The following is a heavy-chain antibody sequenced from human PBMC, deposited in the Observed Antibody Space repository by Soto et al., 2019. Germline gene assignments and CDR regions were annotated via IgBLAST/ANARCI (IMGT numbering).Heavy chain of an antibody. J-gene: IGHJ5*02. CDR1: GGTFSTYT. CDR3: AGDPDSHYNDSHASSYP. Sequence: QVQLVQSGAEVKKPGSSVKVSCKASGGTFSTYTITWVRQAPGQGLEWMGRIIPIISILNYAQKFQGRVTITADKFTGTAYMELTRLRSDDTAVYYCAGDPDSHYNDSHASSYPWGQGTLVTVSS. D-gene: IGHD3-22*01. CDR2: IIPIISIL. V-gene: IGHV1-69*08.